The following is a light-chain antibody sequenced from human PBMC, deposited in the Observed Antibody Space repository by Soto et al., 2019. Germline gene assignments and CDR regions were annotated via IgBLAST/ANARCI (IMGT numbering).Light chain of an antibody. Sequence: QSVLTQPPSVSGAPGQRVTISCTGSSSNIGACHDVHWYQQLPGTAPKLLIYGNGNRPSGVPDRFSGSKSGTTASLAITGLQADDEADYYCQSYDSSLSGSEVFGTGTKLTVL. V-gene: IGLV1-40*01. CDR3: QSYDSSLSGSEV. J-gene: IGLJ1*01. CDR1: SSNIGACHD. CDR2: GNG.